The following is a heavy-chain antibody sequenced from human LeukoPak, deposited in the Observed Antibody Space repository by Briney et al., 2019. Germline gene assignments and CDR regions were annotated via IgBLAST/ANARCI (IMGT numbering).Heavy chain of an antibody. J-gene: IGHJ4*02. CDR3: ARGIGLERRYFQFDY. Sequence: GGSLRLSCEASGFTFSSYEMNWVRQVPEKALEWVSYIDFGGRIINYADHVKGRFTISRDNAKNSVYLQMNSLRAEDTAVYYCARGIGLERRYFQFDYWGQGILVTVSS. CDR1: GFTFSSYE. CDR2: IDFGGRII. V-gene: IGHV3-48*03. D-gene: IGHD1-1*01.